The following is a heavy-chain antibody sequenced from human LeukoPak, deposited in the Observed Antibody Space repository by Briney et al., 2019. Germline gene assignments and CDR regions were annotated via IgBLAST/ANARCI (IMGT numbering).Heavy chain of an antibody. D-gene: IGHD5/OR15-5a*01. CDR1: DDSISRRGYY. V-gene: IGHV4-31*03. Sequence: SETLSLTCSVSDDSISRRGYYWRWIRQRPGMGLEWMRYIYYNGRSGNTYYNLALKSRVTMSIDTGEKHFSLRLTSVTAADTAVYYCVNSLPTVSTRNYFDYWGEGTLVIVSS. CDR2: IYYNGRSGNT. CDR3: VNSLPTVSTRNYFDY. J-gene: IGHJ4*02.